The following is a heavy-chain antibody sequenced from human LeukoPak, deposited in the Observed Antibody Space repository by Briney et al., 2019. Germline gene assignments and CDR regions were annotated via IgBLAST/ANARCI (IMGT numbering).Heavy chain of an antibody. CDR2: INSDGSST. J-gene: IGHJ4*02. Sequence: PGGSLRLSCAASGFTFSSYWMHWVRQAPGKGLVWVSRINSDGSSTSYADSVKGRFTISRDNAKNTLYLQMNSLRAADTAVYYCAREEATTSDYFDYWGQGTLVTVSS. CDR3: AREEATTSDYFDY. V-gene: IGHV3-74*01. CDR1: GFTFSSYW. D-gene: IGHD5-12*01.